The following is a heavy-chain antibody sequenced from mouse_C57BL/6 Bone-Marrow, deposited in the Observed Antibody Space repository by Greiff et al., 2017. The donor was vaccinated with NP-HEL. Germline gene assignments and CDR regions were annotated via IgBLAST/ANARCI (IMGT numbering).Heavy chain of an antibody. J-gene: IGHJ4*01. CDR2: ISDGGSYT. D-gene: IGHD2-5*01. CDR3: ARDRYSNYDAMDY. V-gene: IGHV5-4*01. CDR1: GFTFSIYA. Sequence: EVMLVESGGGLVKPGGSLKLSCAASGFTFSIYAMSWVRHTPEKRLEWVATISDGGSYTYYPDNVKGRFTISRDNAKNNLYLQMSHLKSEDTAMYYCARDRYSNYDAMDYWGQGTSVTVSS.